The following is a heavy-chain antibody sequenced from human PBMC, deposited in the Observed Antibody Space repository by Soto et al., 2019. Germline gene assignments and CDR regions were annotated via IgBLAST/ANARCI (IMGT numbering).Heavy chain of an antibody. V-gene: IGHV4-39*01. CDR1: GGSISSSSYY. Sequence: SETLSLTCTVSGGSISSSSYYWGWIRQPPGKGLEWIGSIYYSGSTYYNPSLKSRVTISVDTSKNQFSLKLSSVTAADTAVYYCARHPGGSFDHFDYWGQGTLVTVSS. CDR3: ARHPGGSFDHFDY. J-gene: IGHJ4*02. D-gene: IGHD1-26*01. CDR2: IYYSGST.